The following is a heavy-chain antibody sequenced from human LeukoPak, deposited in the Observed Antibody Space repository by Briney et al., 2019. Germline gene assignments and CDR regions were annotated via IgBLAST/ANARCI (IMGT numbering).Heavy chain of an antibody. CDR1: GFTFSDYY. D-gene: IGHD3-16*01. CDR2: ISNSGSTI. CDR3: ARVGDPYFFDY. V-gene: IGHV3-11*01. Sequence: GGSLRLSCAASGFTFSDYYMSWIRQAPGKGLEWVSYISNSGSTIYYADSVKGRFTISRDNAKNSLYLQVNSLRAEDTAVYYCARVGDPYFFDYWGQGTLVTVSS. J-gene: IGHJ4*02.